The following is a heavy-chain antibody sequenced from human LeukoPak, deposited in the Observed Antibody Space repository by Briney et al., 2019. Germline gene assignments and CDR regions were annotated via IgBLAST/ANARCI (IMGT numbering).Heavy chain of an antibody. CDR3: ARATTGDNWFDP. Sequence: ASVKVSCKASGYTFTSYGISWVRQAPGQGLEWMGWISAYNGNTNYAQKLQGRVIMTTDTSTSTAYMELRSLRSDDTAVYYCARATTGDNWFDPWGQGTLVTVSS. CDR1: GYTFTSYG. V-gene: IGHV1-18*01. D-gene: IGHD4-17*01. CDR2: ISAYNGNT. J-gene: IGHJ5*02.